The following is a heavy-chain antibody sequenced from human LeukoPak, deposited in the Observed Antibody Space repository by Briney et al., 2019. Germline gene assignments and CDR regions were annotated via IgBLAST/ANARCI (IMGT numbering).Heavy chain of an antibody. CDR3: ARGEYDLLGDY. V-gene: IGHV1-18*01. CDR2: ISPYNGNT. J-gene: IGHJ4*02. D-gene: IGHD3-10*01. Sequence: ASVKVSCKASGYTFTSYGISWVRQAPGQGLEWLGWISPYNGNTKYSQKIQGRATMITDISTSTAYLELRSLTSDDTAVYYCARGEYDLLGDYWGQGTLVTVSS. CDR1: GYTFTSYG.